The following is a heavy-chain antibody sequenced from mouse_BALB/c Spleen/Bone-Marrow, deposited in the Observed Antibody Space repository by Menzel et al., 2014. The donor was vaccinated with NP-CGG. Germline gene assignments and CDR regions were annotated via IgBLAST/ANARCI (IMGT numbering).Heavy chain of an antibody. CDR3: ARNYDYDGGYYAMDY. J-gene: IGHJ4*01. CDR2: INPSTGYT. D-gene: IGHD2-4*01. CDR1: GYNFISYW. V-gene: IGHV1-7*01. Sequence: QVQLKESGAELAKPGASVKMSCKASGYNFISYWMHWVKQRPGQGLEWIGYINPSTGYTEHNQKFKDKATLTADKSSSKAYMQLSSLTSEDSAVYYCARNYDYDGGYYAMDYWGQGTSVTVSS.